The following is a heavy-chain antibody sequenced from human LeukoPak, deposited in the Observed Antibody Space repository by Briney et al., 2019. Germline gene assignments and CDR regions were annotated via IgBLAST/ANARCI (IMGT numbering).Heavy chain of an antibody. Sequence: GGSLRLSCAASGFTFSSYSMNWVRQAPGKGLEWVSSISSSSSYIYYADSVEGRFTISRDNAKNSLYLQMNSLRAEDTAVYYCARGASGPGVATIVYWGQGTLVTVSS. D-gene: IGHD5-12*01. J-gene: IGHJ4*02. V-gene: IGHV3-21*01. CDR3: ARGASGPGVATIVY. CDR1: GFTFSSYS. CDR2: ISSSSSYI.